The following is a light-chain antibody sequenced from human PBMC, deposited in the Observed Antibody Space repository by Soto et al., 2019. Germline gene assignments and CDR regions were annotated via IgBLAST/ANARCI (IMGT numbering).Light chain of an antibody. CDR1: QDINDY. CDR2: DAS. Sequence: DIQMTQSPSSLSASVGDRVTITCQASQDINDYLNWYQQKPGKPPKLLIYDASNLETGVPSRFSGSGSGTDFTFTISSLQPEDIATYYCQQYDDVPFTFGQGTRLEI. J-gene: IGKJ5*01. CDR3: QQYDDVPFT. V-gene: IGKV1-33*01.